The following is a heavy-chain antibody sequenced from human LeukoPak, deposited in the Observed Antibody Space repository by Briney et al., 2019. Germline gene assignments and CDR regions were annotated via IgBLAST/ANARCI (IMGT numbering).Heavy chain of an antibody. CDR1: GFTFSSYS. CDR3: SGELFFGR. V-gene: IGHV3-53*01. D-gene: IGHD3-10*01. CDR2: IYSGGST. Sequence: GGSLRLSCAASGFTFSSYSMNWVRQAPGKGLEWVSVIYSGGSTYYADSVKGRFTISRDNSKNTLYLQMNSLRAEDTAVYYCSGELFFGRWGQGTLVTVSS. J-gene: IGHJ4*02.